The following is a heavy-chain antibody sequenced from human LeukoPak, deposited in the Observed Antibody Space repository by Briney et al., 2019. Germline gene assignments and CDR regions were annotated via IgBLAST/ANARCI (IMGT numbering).Heavy chain of an antibody. CDR1: GGSISNGDHY. D-gene: IGHD3-22*01. CDR3: ARVEIPLGSYYYDSSGYPRDY. CDR2: IYYSGST. V-gene: IGHV4-31*03. Sequence: SETLSLTCTVSGGSISNGDHYWSWIRQHPGKGLEWIGHIYYSGSTYYNPSLKSRGIISVETSKNQFSLKLSSVTAADTAVYYCARVEIPLGSYYYDSSGYPRDYWGQGTLVTVSS. J-gene: IGHJ4*02.